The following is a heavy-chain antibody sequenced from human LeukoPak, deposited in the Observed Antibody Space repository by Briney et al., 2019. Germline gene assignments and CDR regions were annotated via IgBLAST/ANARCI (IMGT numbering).Heavy chain of an antibody. CDR3: AREYGFGSGSYYP. D-gene: IGHD3-10*01. Sequence: GGSLRLSCAASGFTFSSYSMNWVRQAPGKGLEWVSSISSSSSYIYYADSVKGRFTISRDNAKNSLYLQMNSLRAEDTAVYYCAREYGFGSGSYYPWGQGTLVIVSS. J-gene: IGHJ5*02. CDR1: GFTFSSYS. CDR2: ISSSSSYI. V-gene: IGHV3-21*01.